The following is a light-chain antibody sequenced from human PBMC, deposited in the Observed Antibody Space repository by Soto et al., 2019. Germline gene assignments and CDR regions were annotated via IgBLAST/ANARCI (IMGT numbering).Light chain of an antibody. V-gene: IGKV3-20*01. CDR3: QQYGSSFIT. CDR2: AAS. CDR1: QSVSTTL. J-gene: IGKJ5*01. Sequence: IVLTQSPGTLSLSPGETATLSCRASQSVSTTLLAWYQQKPGQAPRLLIHAASTRATGIPDRFSGSGSGTDFTLTISRLDPEDSAVYYCQQYGSSFITFGQGTRLE.